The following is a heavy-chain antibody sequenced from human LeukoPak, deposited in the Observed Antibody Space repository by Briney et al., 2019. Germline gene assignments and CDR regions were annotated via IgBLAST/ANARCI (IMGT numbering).Heavy chain of an antibody. J-gene: IGHJ4*02. Sequence: PSETLSLTCAVSGYSISSNHWWAWIRQPPGKGLEWIGYIFYAGSTYYNPSLKSRVTMSVDTSKNQFSLRLSSVTAVDTAVYYCARIGPILGAAWVDYWGQGTLVSVSS. CDR3: ARIGPILGAAWVDY. CDR1: GYSISSNHW. CDR2: IFYAGST. V-gene: IGHV4-28*01. D-gene: IGHD3-3*02.